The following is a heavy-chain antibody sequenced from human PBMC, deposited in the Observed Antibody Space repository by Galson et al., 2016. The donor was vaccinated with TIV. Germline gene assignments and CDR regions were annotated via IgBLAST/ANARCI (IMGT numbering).Heavy chain of an antibody. D-gene: IGHD4-23*01. J-gene: IGHJ4*02. CDR2: IWYDGTNT. V-gene: IGHV3-33*01. CDR1: GFTFSSFG. CDR3: ARAPDYGGNFGGTGQTHSYYFHY. Sequence: SLRLSCAASGFTFSSFGMHWVRQAPGKGLEWVALIWYDGTNTYYADSVKGRFTISRDNSKNTRFVQMNSLRAEDTAVYYCARAPDYGGNFGGTGQTHSYYFHYWGQGTLVTVSS.